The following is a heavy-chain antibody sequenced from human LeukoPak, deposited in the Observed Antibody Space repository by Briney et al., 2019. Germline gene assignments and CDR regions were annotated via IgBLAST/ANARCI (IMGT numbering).Heavy chain of an antibody. Sequence: PGGSLRLSCAASGFTFSSYAMHWVRQAPGKGLEWVAVISYDGSNKYYADSVKGRFTISRDNSKNTLYLQMNSLRAEDTAVYYCATEYSSGRFDYWGQGTLVTVSS. D-gene: IGHD6-19*01. CDR2: ISYDGSNK. CDR3: ATEYSSGRFDY. V-gene: IGHV3-30-3*01. J-gene: IGHJ4*02. CDR1: GFTFSSYA.